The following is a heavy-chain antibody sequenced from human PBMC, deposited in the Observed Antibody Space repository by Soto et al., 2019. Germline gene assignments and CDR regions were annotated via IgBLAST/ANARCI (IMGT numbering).Heavy chain of an antibody. J-gene: IGHJ2*01. CDR1: GVMSSPYC. CDR3: ARDGRSALLFLMMRRPPRAKRFPYTTLTDL. D-gene: IGHD3-3*01. V-gene: IGHV3-7*01. CDR2: IKQDGSEK. Sequence: REELRVRWAGSGVMSSPYCIIVGRLAPEKRLEWVANIKQDGSEKYYVDSVKGRFTISRDNAKNSLYLQMNSLRAEDTAVYYCARDGRSALLFLMMRRPPRAKRFPYTTLTDL.